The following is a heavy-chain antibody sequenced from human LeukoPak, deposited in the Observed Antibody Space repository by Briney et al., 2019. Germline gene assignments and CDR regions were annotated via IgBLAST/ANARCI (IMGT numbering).Heavy chain of an antibody. J-gene: IGHJ4*02. CDR1: GLTFSTYA. D-gene: IGHD1-26*01. V-gene: IGHV3-23*01. CDR3: AKRAVGLTFDY. CDR2: ISSSGVST. Sequence: GGSLRLSCAASGLTFSTYAMSWVRQAPGKGLEWVSMISSSGVSTYYAGSVEGRFTISRDNSKNTLYLQMNGLRVEDTAVYYCAKRAVGLTFDYWGQGTLVTVSS.